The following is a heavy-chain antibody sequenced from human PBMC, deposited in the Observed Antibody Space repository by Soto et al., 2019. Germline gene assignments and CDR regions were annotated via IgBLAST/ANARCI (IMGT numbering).Heavy chain of an antibody. J-gene: IGHJ4*02. Sequence: QVQLVESGGGVVQPGRSLRLSCAASGFTFSSYDMHWVRQAPGKGLEWVAIISCDGSNKYYTDSVKGRFTVSRDDSKNTLYLQMNSLRVDDTAVYYCAKKASSTWYRAHFDYWGQGTLVTVSS. CDR3: AKKASSTWYRAHFDY. CDR1: GFTFSSYD. D-gene: IGHD6-13*01. V-gene: IGHV3-30*18. CDR2: ISCDGSNK.